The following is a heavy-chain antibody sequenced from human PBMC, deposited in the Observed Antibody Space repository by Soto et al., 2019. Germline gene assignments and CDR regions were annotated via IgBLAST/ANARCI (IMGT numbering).Heavy chain of an antibody. Sequence: SETLSLTCIVSGASVTFGNFYWAWTRQPPGKGLEWIGDISDSGITNYNPSLQSRVTIGVDTSMNQFSLRLTSVTAADTAVYYCARGDAINWFDPWGQGTLVTVSS. V-gene: IGHV4-61*01. CDR2: ISDSGIT. J-gene: IGHJ5*02. CDR1: GASVTFGNFY. CDR3: ARGDAINWFDP.